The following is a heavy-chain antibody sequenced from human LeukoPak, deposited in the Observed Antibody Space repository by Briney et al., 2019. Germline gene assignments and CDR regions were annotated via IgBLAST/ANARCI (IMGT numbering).Heavy chain of an antibody. V-gene: IGHV3-33*01. Sequence: GRSLRLSCAASGXTFSRYGMHWVRQAPGKGLEWVAVIWYDGSNKNYAASVTGRFTISRDNPRNTLYLEMDRLRVEDTAVYFCARAGNFGSGSYFRDAFDIWGQGTMVTVSS. CDR3: ARAGNFGSGSYFRDAFDI. J-gene: IGHJ3*02. CDR2: IWYDGSNK. CDR1: GXTFSRYG. D-gene: IGHD3-10*01.